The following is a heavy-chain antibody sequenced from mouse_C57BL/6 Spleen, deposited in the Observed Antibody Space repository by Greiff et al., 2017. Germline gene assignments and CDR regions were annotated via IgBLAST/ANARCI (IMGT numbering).Heavy chain of an antibody. CDR1: GFTFSSYA. CDR2: ISSGGDYI. D-gene: IGHD1-1*01. Sequence: EVQVVESGEGLVKPGGSLKLSCAASGFTFSSYAMSWVRQTPEKRLEWVAYISSGGDYIYYADTVKGRFTISRDNARNTLYLQMSSLKSEDTAMYYCTRDTTVHYFDYWGQGTTLTVSS. J-gene: IGHJ2*01. CDR3: TRDTTVHYFDY. V-gene: IGHV5-9-1*02.